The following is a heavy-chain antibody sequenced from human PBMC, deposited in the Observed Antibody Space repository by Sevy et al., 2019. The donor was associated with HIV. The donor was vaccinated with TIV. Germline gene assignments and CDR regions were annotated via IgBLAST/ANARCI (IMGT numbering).Heavy chain of an antibody. D-gene: IGHD3-10*01. J-gene: IGHJ4*02. V-gene: IGHV3-48*03. CDR2: ISSSGSTI. CDR3: ARGRGGTREFYY. Sequence: GGSLRLSCAASGFTFSSYEMNWVRQAPGKGLEWVSYISSSGSTIYYADSVKGRFTISRDNAKNSLYLQMNSLRAEGTAVYYCARGRGGTREFYYWGQGTLVTVSS. CDR1: GFTFSSYE.